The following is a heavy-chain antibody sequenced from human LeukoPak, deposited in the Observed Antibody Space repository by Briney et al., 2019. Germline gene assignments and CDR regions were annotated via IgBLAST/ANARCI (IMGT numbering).Heavy chain of an antibody. D-gene: IGHD2-8*01. CDR2: INHSGST. J-gene: IGHJ6*02. V-gene: IGHV4-34*01. Sequence: SETLSLTCAVYGGSFSGYYWSWIRQPPKKRLEWIGEINHSGSTNYNPSLKSRVTISVDTSKNQFSLKVRSVTAADTAVYYCARGHVGSYAYYYYYGMDVWGRGTTVTVSS. CDR1: GGSFSGYY. CDR3: ARGHVGSYAYYYYYGMDV.